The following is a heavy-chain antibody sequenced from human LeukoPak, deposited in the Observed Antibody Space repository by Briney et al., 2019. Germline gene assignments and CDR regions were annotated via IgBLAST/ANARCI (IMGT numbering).Heavy chain of an antibody. CDR3: ARVLLERPGIDSFDI. V-gene: IGHV3-48*01. D-gene: IGHD1-1*01. CDR2: ISSSWSTI. CDR1: GFTFSSYS. Sequence: GGSLRLSCAASGFTFSSYSMEWVRQAPGKGLEWVSHISSSWSTIYYADSVKGRFTISRDNAKNSLYLQMNSLRAEDTAVYYCARVLLERPGIDSFDIWGQGTTVTDSS. J-gene: IGHJ3*02.